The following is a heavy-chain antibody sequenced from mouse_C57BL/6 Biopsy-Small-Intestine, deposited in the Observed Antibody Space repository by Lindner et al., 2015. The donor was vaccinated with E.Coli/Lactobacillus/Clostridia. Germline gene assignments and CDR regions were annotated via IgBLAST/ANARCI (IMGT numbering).Heavy chain of an antibody. D-gene: IGHD2-1*01. Sequence: VQLQESGPELVKPGTSVRLSCKTSGYTFTDYNMHWMKQSHGKSLEWIGYINPNNGGTTYNQKFKGKATLTVNKSSSTAYMELRSLTSEDSAVYFCASYGNFDYWGQGTTLTVSS. CDR2: INPNNGGT. CDR1: GYTFTDYN. CDR3: ASYGNFDY. J-gene: IGHJ2*01. V-gene: IGHV1-22*01.